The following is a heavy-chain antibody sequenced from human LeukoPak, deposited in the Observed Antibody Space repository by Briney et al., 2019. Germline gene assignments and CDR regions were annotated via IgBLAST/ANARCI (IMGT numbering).Heavy chain of an antibody. CDR3: ARAVAGLGSAWYFDL. V-gene: IGHV4-59*01. J-gene: IGHJ2*01. CDR2: IYYSGST. D-gene: IGHD6-19*01. CDR1: GGSISSYY. Sequence: SETLSLTCTVSGGSISSYYWSWIRQPPGKGLEWIGYIYYSGSTNYNPSLKSRVTISVDTSKNQFSLKLSSVTAADTAVYYCARAVAGLGSAWYFDLWGRGTLGPGSS.